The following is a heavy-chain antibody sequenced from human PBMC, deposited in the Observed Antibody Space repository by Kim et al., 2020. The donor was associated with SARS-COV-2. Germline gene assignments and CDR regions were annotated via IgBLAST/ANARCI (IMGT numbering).Heavy chain of an antibody. CDR1: GFTFSSYS. CDR3: AREPPYYYGSGSYSDY. J-gene: IGHJ4*02. V-gene: IGHV3-21*01. Sequence: GGSLRLSCAASGFTFSSYSMNWVRQAPGKGLEWVSSISSSSSYIYYADSVKGRFTISRDNAKNSLYLQMNSLRAEDTAVYYCAREPPYYYGSGSYSDYWGQGTLVTVSS. CDR2: ISSSSSYI. D-gene: IGHD3-10*01.